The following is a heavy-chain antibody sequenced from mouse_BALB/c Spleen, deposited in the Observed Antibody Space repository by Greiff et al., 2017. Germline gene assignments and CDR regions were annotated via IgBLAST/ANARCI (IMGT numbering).Heavy chain of an antibody. CDR2: ISNGGGST. CDR3: ARLVAY. CDR1: GFTFSSYT. J-gene: IGHJ3*01. Sequence: EVQGVESGGGLVQPGGSLKLSCAASGFTFSSYTMSWVRQTPEKRLEWVAYISNGGGSTYYPDTVKGRFTISRDNAKNTLYLQMSSLKSEDTAMYYCARLVAYWGQGTLVTVSA. V-gene: IGHV5-12-2*01.